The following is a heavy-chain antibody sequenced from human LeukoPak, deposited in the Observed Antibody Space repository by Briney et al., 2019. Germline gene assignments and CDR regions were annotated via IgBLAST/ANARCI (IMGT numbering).Heavy chain of an antibody. CDR1: GGSISSYY. CDR3: ASRGTTYYYDSSGYYSTPAEYFQH. D-gene: IGHD3-22*01. J-gene: IGHJ1*01. CDR2: IYYSGST. Sequence: MSSETLSLTCTVSGGSISSYYWSWIRQPPGKGLEWIGYIYYSGSTNYNPSLKSRVTISVDTSKNQFSLKLSSVTAADTAVYYCASRGTTYYYDSSGYYSTPAEYFQHWGQGTLVTVSS. V-gene: IGHV4-59*12.